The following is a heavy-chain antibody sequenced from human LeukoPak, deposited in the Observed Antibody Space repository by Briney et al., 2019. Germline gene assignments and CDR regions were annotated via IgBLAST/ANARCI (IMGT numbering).Heavy chain of an antibody. D-gene: IGHD3-22*01. CDR2: ISGYNGNT. Sequence: ASVEVSCKASGYTFTSYGLSWVRQAPGQGLEWMGWISGYNGNTKYPQKFQGRVTMTTDTSTTTAYMELRSLRSDDTAVYYCARDLTYYDSSGFSPGRFQHWGQGTLVTVSS. J-gene: IGHJ1*01. CDR3: ARDLTYYDSSGFSPGRFQH. V-gene: IGHV1-18*01. CDR1: GYTFTSYG.